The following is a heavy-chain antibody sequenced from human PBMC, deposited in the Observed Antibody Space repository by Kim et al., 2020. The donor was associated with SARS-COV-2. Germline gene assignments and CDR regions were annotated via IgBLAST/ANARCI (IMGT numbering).Heavy chain of an antibody. J-gene: IGHJ4*02. CDR3: ARQQWAY. Sequence: GKGNNKYSQKFQGQVTITRDTSASTAYMELSSMRSEDTAVYYCARQQWAYWGQGTLVTVSS. CDR2: GKGNN. V-gene: IGHV1-3*01. D-gene: IGHD1-26*01.